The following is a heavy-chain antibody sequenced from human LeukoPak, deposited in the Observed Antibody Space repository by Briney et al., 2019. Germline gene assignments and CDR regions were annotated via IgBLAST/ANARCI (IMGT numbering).Heavy chain of an antibody. CDR3: ARQASYDSLSGYSDS. CDR2: INPSGGST. Sequence: ASVKVSCKASGYTFTSYYMHWVRQAPGQGLEWMGIINPSGGSTSYAQKFQGRVTMTRDMSTSTDYMELSSLRSEDTAVYYCARQASYDSLSGYSDSWGQGTLVTVSS. J-gene: IGHJ4*02. D-gene: IGHD3-9*01. V-gene: IGHV1-46*01. CDR1: GYTFTSYY.